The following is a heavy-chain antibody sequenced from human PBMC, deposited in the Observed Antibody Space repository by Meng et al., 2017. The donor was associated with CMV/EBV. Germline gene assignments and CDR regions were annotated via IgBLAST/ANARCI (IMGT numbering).Heavy chain of an antibody. CDR3: ARVRGCSSTRCYVELDY. CDR1: GFTFSDYE. Sequence: GESLKISCAASGFTFSDYEMNWVRQAPGKGLEWISYISSSGSTIYYADSVKGRFTISRDNSKNSLYLQRNSLRGEDTAVYHCARVRGCSSTRCYVELDYWGQGTLVTVAS. D-gene: IGHD2-2*01. V-gene: IGHV3-48*03. CDR2: ISSSGSTI. J-gene: IGHJ4*02.